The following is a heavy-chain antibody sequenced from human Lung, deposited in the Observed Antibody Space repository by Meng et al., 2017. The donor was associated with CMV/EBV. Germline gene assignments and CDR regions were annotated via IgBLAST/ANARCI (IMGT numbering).Heavy chain of an antibody. Sequence: SQXXSLTXAVRGGSFTDYYWSWIRQPPGKGLEWIGDISYSGSVHYNPYLRSRHTITLVTSRIHFSLKLDSVTAADTTVYYCARGDNHKFWSGDFWFDPWGQGXLVTVSS. V-gene: IGHV4-34*01. CDR2: ISYSGSV. J-gene: IGHJ5*02. D-gene: IGHD3-3*01. CDR1: GGSFTDYY. CDR3: ARGDNHKFWSGDFWFDP.